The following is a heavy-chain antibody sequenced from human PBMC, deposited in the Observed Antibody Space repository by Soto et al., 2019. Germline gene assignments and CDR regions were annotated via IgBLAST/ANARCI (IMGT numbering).Heavy chain of an antibody. V-gene: IGHV5-51*01. J-gene: IGHJ4*02. CDR2: IYPGDSDT. Sequence: GESLKISCKGSGYSFTSYWIDWVRQTPGKGLEWMGIIYPGDSDTRYSPSFQGQVTISADKSISTAYLQWSSLEASDTAMYYCARHALGYYYDSSGYYYDYWGQGTLVTVSS. D-gene: IGHD3-22*01. CDR3: ARHALGYYYDSSGYYYDY. CDR1: GYSFTSYW.